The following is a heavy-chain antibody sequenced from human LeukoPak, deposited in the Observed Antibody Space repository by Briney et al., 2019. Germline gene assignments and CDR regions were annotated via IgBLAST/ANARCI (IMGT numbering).Heavy chain of an antibody. CDR3: ARASYGSGSSPGY. CDR2: ISSSSSYT. V-gene: IGHV3-11*06. CDR1: GFPFSDYY. D-gene: IGHD3-10*01. Sequence: GGSLRLSCAASGFPFSDYYMRWIRQAPGKGVEWVSYISSSSSYTNYADSVKGRFTISRDNAKNSLYLQMNSLRAEDTAVYYCARASYGSGSSPGYWGQGTLVTVSS. J-gene: IGHJ4*02.